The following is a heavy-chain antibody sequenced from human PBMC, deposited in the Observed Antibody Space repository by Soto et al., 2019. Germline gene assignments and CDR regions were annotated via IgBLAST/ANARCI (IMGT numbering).Heavy chain of an antibody. CDR1: GGSISSSSYY. V-gene: IGHV4-39*01. D-gene: IGHD2-2*01. CDR2: IYYSGST. CDR3: ARKRNAYYFDY. J-gene: IGHJ4*02. Sequence: PSETLSLTCTVSGGSISSSSYYWGWIRQPPGKGLEWIGSIYYSGSTYYNPSLKSRVTISVDTSKNQFSLKLSSVTAADTAVYYCARKRNAYYFDYRGQGTLVTVSS.